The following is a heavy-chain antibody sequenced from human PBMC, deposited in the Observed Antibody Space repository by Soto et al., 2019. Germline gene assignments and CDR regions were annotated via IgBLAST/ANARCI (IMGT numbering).Heavy chain of an antibody. CDR2: INPNSGGT. D-gene: IGHD1-26*01. J-gene: IGHJ6*02. CDR3: ARTRSGSYPNYYYGMDV. CDR1: GYTFTGYY. Sequence: GASVKVSCKASGYTFTGYYMHWVLQAPGQGLEWMGWINPNSGGTNYAQKFQGWVTMTRDTSISTAYMELSRLRSDDTAVYCCARTRSGSYPNYYYGMDVWGQGTTVTVSS. V-gene: IGHV1-2*04.